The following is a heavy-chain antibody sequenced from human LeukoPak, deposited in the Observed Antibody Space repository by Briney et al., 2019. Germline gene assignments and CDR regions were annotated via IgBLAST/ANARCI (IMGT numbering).Heavy chain of an antibody. J-gene: IGHJ5*02. V-gene: IGHV3-23*01. CDR2: ISGSGGST. D-gene: IGHD3-10*01. Sequence: PGGSLRLSCAASGFTFTNYAMSWVRQAPGKGLEWVSAISGSGGSTYYADSVEGRFTISRDNSKNTVYLQMNSLRAEDTAVYYCAKEQTYYYGSGSHNWFDPWGQGTLVTVSS. CDR1: GFTFTNYA. CDR3: AKEQTYYYGSGSHNWFDP.